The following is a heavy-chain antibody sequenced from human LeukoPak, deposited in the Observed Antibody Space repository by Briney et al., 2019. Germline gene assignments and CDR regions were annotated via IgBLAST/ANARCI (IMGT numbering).Heavy chain of an antibody. D-gene: IGHD5-18*01. V-gene: IGHV3-21*01. J-gene: IGHJ3*02. CDR1: GFTFSSYS. CDR2: ISSSSSYI. CDR3: ARGARGYSYGYDAFDI. Sequence: PGGSLRLSCAASGFTFSSYSMNWVRQAPGKGLEWVSSISSSSSYIYYADSVKGRFTISRDNAKNSLYLQMNSLRAEDTAVYYCARGARGYSYGYDAFDIWGQGTIVTVSS.